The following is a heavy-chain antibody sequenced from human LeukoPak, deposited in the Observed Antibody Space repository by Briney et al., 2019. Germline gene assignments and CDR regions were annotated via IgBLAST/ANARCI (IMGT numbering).Heavy chain of an antibody. V-gene: IGHV6-1*01. CDR1: GDSVSSKNGA. Sequence: QTLSLTCAIPGDSVSSKNGAWNWIRQSPSRGLEWLGRTYYRSKWYYDYAVSVQGRITIDPDTSRNEFSLQLSSVTPEDTAVYYCARDLGNTGWYTFDFWGQGILVTVSS. D-gene: IGHD2-8*01. CDR2: TYYRSKWYY. J-gene: IGHJ4*02. CDR3: ARDLGNTGWYTFDF.